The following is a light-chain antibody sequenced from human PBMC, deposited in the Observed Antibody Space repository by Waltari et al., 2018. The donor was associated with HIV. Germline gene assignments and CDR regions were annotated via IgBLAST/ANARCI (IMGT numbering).Light chain of an antibody. Sequence: QSALTQPVSVSGSPGLSFTISCLGTIDDIGLLNTVSWYRHQPDSPPQLIIFDTKSRPSGIPSRFSGAKSGTTASLTISGLQSGDEGHYYCSSFSSSGSVRFGGGTKVTV. J-gene: IGLJ3*02. CDR2: DTK. CDR3: SSFSSSGSVR. V-gene: IGLV2-14*01. CDR1: IDDIGLLNT.